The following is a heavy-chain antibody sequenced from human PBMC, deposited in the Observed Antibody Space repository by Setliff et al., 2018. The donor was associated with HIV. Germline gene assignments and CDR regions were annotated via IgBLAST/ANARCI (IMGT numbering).Heavy chain of an antibody. Sequence: SETLSLTCTVSGGSISSSSYYWGWIRQPPGKGLERIANIFYSGSSYYNPSLKSRVTISVDTSKNQFSLKLSSVTAADTAVYYCARDGSYYDSSAYLGGRYYYYGMDVWGQGTTVTVSS. V-gene: IGHV4-39*07. CDR3: ARDGSYYDSSAYLGGRYYYYGMDV. D-gene: IGHD3-22*01. J-gene: IGHJ6*02. CDR1: GGSISSSSYY. CDR2: IFYSGSS.